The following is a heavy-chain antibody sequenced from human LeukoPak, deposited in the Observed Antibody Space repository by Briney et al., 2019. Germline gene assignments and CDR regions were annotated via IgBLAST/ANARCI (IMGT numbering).Heavy chain of an antibody. CDR1: GGSISSSSYY. J-gene: IGHJ6*03. Sequence: SETLSLTCTVSGGSISSSSYYWGWIRQPPGKGLEWIGSIYYSGSTYYNPSLKSRVTISVDTSKNQFSLKLSSVTAADTDVYYCERHDEVASYGHSDYYYYMDVWGKGTTVTVSS. D-gene: IGHD5-18*01. CDR3: ERHDEVASYGHSDYYYYMDV. CDR2: IYYSGST. V-gene: IGHV4-39*01.